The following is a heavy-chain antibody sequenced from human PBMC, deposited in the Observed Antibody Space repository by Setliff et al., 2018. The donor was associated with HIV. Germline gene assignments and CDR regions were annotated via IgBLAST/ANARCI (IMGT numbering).Heavy chain of an antibody. D-gene: IGHD6-19*01. J-gene: IGHJ4*02. CDR1: GGTFSSYS. CDR2: IIPIYGTP. V-gene: IGHV1-69*13. CDR3: ARGHSSGWYERRY. Sequence: GASVKVSCKASGGTFSSYSINWVRQAPGQGLEWMGGIIPIYGTPIYAQKFQGRVTIAADESTSTAYMELSSLRSEDTAVYYCARGHSSGWYERRYWGQGTLVTVSS.